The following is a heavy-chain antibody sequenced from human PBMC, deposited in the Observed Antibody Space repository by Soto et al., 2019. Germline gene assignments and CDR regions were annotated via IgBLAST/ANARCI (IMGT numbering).Heavy chain of an antibody. CDR1: GGTFSSYA. Sequence: SVKVSCKASGGTFSSYAISWVRQAPGQGLEWMGGILPIFGTANYAQKFQGRVTITADESPSTAYMELSSLRSEDTAVYYCARTPEMATIFMFDYWGQGTLVTVSS. D-gene: IGHD5-12*01. CDR3: ARTPEMATIFMFDY. J-gene: IGHJ4*02. V-gene: IGHV1-69*13. CDR2: ILPIFGTA.